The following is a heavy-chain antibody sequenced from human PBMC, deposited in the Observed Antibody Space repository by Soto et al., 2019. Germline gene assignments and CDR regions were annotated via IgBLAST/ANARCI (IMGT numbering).Heavy chain of an antibody. Sequence: QVQLVQSGAEVKKPGASVKVSCKASGYTFTSYYMHWVRQAPGQGLEWMGIINPSGGSTSYAQKFQGRVTMTRDTSTSTVYMELSSLRSEDTAVYYCVLEIGWLGLRAYYFDYWGQGTLVTVSS. CDR2: INPSGGST. J-gene: IGHJ4*02. D-gene: IGHD5-12*01. CDR1: GYTFTSYY. CDR3: VLEIGWLGLRAYYFDY. V-gene: IGHV1-46*03.